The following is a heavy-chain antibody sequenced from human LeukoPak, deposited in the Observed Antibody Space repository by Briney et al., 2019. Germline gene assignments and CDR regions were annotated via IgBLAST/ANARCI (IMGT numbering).Heavy chain of an antibody. V-gene: IGHV3-23*01. CDR1: GFTFSSYA. CDR3: AYTQGGSGYYVFYMDV. D-gene: IGHD3-3*01. J-gene: IGHJ6*03. Sequence: GGSLRLSCAASGFTFSSYAMSWVRQAPGKGLEWVSAISGSGGSTYYADSAKGRFTISRDNSKNTLYLQMNSLRAEDTAVYYCAYTQGGSGYYVFYMDVWGKGTTVTVPS. CDR2: ISGSGGST.